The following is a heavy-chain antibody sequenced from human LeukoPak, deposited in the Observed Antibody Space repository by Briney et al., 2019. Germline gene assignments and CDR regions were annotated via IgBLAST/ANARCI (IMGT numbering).Heavy chain of an antibody. CDR1: GFTFSSYW. V-gene: IGHV3-7*01. D-gene: IGHD3-10*01. CDR3: ARIRVMDLYYFDY. Sequence: GGSLRLSCAASGFTFSSYWMSWVRQAPAKGLEWVANIKQDGSEKYYVDSVKGRFTISRDNAKNSLYLQMNSLRAEDTAVYYCARIRVMDLYYFDYWGQGTLVTVSS. CDR2: IKQDGSEK. J-gene: IGHJ4*02.